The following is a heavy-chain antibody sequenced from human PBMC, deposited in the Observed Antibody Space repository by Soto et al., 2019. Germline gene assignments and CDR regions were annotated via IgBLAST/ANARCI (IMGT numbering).Heavy chain of an antibody. CDR3: SSAYGIFAWLSPYWGAFDI. CDR2: SYYSGST. CDR1: GGSISSSSYY. J-gene: IGHJ3*02. V-gene: IGHV4-39*01. D-gene: IGHD3-3*02. Sequence: QLQLQESGPGLVKPSETLSLTCTVSGGSISSSSYYWGWIRQPPGKGLEWIGSSYYSGSTYYNPSLKRPVTIFLATSMILFAQQVSSVTAADTAVYYCSSAYGIFAWLSPYWGAFDIWGQRKMVTVSS.